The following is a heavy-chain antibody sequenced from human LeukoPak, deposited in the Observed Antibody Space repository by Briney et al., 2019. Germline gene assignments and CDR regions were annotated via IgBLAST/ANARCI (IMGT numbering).Heavy chain of an antibody. V-gene: IGHV6-1*01. CDR1: GDSVSSNSAA. CDR2: TYYNSKWYN. Sequence: SQTLSLTYAISGDSVSSNSAAWNWIRQSPPRGLEWLGRTYYNSKWYNDYAVSVKSRITISPDTSKNQFSLQLNSVTPEDTAVYYCAGMASRIWYWGQGTLVAVST. D-gene: IGHD5/OR15-5a*01. J-gene: IGHJ4*02. CDR3: AGMASRIWY.